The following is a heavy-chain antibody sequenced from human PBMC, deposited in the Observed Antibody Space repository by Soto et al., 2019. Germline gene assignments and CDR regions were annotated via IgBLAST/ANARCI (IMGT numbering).Heavy chain of an antibody. Sequence: SETLSLTCTVSSGSISSYYWSWIRQPPGKGLEWIAHMSHSGTTNYNASLKSRVTISVDTSKNQLSLDLTSVTAADTAIYYCAKNRACYDTECIGVFDYWGQGSQVTVSS. CDR2: MSHSGTT. D-gene: IGHD3-3*01. CDR3: AKNRACYDTECIGVFDY. J-gene: IGHJ4*02. CDR1: SGSISSYY. V-gene: IGHV4-59*01.